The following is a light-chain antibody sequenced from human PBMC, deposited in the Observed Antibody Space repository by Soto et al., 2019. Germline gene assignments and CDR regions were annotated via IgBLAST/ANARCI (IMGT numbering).Light chain of an antibody. CDR2: DAS. Sequence: IQMTQSPSSLSASVGDRVTSTFQASQNINNYLNWYQQKPGRAPKLLIYDASNLEAGVPSRFRGSGSGTDFTFTISRLQPEDIATYYCQQYENLPTFGQGTRPEIK. CDR3: QQYENLPT. V-gene: IGKV1-33*01. CDR1: QNINNY. J-gene: IGKJ5*01.